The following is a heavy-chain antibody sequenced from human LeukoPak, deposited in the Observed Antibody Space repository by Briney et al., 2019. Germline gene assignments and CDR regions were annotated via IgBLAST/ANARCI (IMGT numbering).Heavy chain of an antibody. V-gene: IGHV3-23*01. CDR3: ANAGPGYNSGSNYYYGMDV. Sequence: GGSLRLSCAASGFIFSTYGMRWVRQAPGKGLEWVSSISGSGGTTFYADSVKGRFTISRDNSKNTLYLQMNSLKAEDTAAYYCANAGPGYNSGSNYYYGMDVWGQGTTVTVSS. CDR2: ISGSGGTT. J-gene: IGHJ6*02. CDR1: GFIFSTYG. D-gene: IGHD6-19*01.